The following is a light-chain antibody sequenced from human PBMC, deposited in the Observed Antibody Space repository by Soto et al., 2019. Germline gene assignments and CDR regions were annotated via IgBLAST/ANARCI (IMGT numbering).Light chain of an antibody. CDR2: GDS. Sequence: EIVMTQSPATLSVSPGERSTLSCRASQSVSSNLAWYHQKPVQAPRLLIYGDSTRTTGIPARFSGSGSGPEFTLPLSSLQSEDFAVYSSSQYNHWSTVYTLGKGTKVDIK. J-gene: IGKJ2*01. CDR1: QSVSSN. CDR3: SQYNHWSTVYT. V-gene: IGKV3-15*01.